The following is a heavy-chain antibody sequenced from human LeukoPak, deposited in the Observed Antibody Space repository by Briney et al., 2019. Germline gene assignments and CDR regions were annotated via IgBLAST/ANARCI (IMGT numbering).Heavy chain of an antibody. Sequence: SVTVSFKGSVGTFSRYAMSWVRQAPGRGLEGVGGIIPIFGTANYAQKFQGRVTITTDESTSTAYMELSSLRSEDTAVYYCARTYSSSWYLEGGNWFDPWGQGTLVTVSS. V-gene: IGHV1-69*05. CDR2: IIPIFGTA. CDR1: VGTFSRYA. J-gene: IGHJ5*02. CDR3: ARTYSSSWYLEGGNWFDP. D-gene: IGHD6-13*01.